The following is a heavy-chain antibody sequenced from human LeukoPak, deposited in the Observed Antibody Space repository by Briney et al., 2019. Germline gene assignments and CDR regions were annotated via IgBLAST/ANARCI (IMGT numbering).Heavy chain of an antibody. J-gene: IGHJ6*02. CDR1: GGSIRSYY. Sequence: SETLSLTCTVSGGSIRSYYWSWIRQPPGKGLEWIGYIYYSGSTNYNPSLKSRVTMSVDTSKNQFSLKLSSVTAAGTAVYYCARDRITMVRGVPRYYNGMDVWGQGTTVTVSS. D-gene: IGHD3-10*01. V-gene: IGHV4-59*01. CDR2: IYYSGST. CDR3: ARDRITMVRGVPRYYNGMDV.